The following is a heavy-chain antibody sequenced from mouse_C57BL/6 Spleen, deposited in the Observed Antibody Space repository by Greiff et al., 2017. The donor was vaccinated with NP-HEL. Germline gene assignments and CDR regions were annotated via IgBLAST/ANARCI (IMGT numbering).Heavy chain of an antibody. CDR3: ARTHYDYGGWFAY. CDR1: GYTFTDYN. D-gene: IGHD2-4*01. V-gene: IGHV1-22*01. CDR2: INPNNGGT. J-gene: IGHJ3*01. Sequence: EVKLQESGPELVKPGASVKMSCKASGYTFTDYNMHWVKQSHGKSLEWIGYINPNNGGTSYNQKFKGKATLTVNKSSSTAYMELRSLTSEDSAVYYCARTHYDYGGWFAYWGQGTLVTVSA.